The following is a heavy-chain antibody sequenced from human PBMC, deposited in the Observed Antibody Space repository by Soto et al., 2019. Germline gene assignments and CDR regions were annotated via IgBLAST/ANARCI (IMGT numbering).Heavy chain of an antibody. J-gene: IGHJ4*02. Sequence: SETLSLTCTVSGGSISSSSYYWGWIRQPPGKGLEWIGTIYYSGSTYYSPSLKSRVTISVDTSKKQLFLKLSSVTAADTAVYYCARRYGGNFDYWGQGTLVTVS. CDR3: ARRYGGNFDY. CDR2: IYYSGST. D-gene: IGHD1-26*01. V-gene: IGHV4-39*01. CDR1: GGSISSSSYY.